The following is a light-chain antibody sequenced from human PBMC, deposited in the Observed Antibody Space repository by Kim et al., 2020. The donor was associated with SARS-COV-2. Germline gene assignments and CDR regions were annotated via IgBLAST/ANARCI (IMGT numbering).Light chain of an antibody. J-gene: IGLJ2*01. CDR1: GGSIARNS. V-gene: IGLV6-57*02. CDR2: QDN. CDR3: RSYESGYAV. Sequence: TVTITCTCSGGSIARNSVHWYQQSPGRVPTAVITQDNQRPSGVPDRFSASVDSSSNSASLTISGLRTEDEAEYYLRSYESGYAVFGGGTKVTVL.